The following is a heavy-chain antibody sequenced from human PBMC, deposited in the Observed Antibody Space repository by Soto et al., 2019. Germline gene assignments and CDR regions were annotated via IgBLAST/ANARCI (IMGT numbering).Heavy chain of an antibody. V-gene: IGHV3-23*01. CDR2: ISGSGGRT. CDR1: GFTFSSHA. CDR3: AKESSYSSSWSSFDY. Sequence: GGSLRLSCAASGFTFSSHAMSWVGQAPGKGLEWVSAISGSGGRTYYADCGKGELTISRDNSKNTLYLQMNSLRAEDTAVYYCAKESSYSSSWSSFDYSGQGTLVTVSS. D-gene: IGHD6-13*01. J-gene: IGHJ4*02.